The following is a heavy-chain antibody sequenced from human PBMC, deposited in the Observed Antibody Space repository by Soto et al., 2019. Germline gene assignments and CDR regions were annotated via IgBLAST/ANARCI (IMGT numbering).Heavy chain of an antibody. CDR2: IFSSGST. V-gene: IGHV3-53*01. CDR1: GFTVSSNY. Sequence: GWSLRLSCAASGFTVSSNYMSWVRQAPGKGLEWVSVIFSSGSTYYADSVKGRFTISRDNPKNTLSLQMSSLRAEDTAVYFCARYYDSSGYYPGAFDIWGQGTMVTGSS. CDR3: ARYYDSSGYYPGAFDI. J-gene: IGHJ3*02. D-gene: IGHD3-22*01.